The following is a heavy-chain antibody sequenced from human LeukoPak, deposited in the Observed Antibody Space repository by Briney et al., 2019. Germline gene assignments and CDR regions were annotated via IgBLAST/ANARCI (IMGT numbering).Heavy chain of an antibody. J-gene: IGHJ4*02. V-gene: IGHV4-34*01. CDR2: INHSGST. Sequence: SETLSLTCAVYGGSFSGYYWSWIRQPPGKGLEWIGEINHSGSTNYNPSLKSRVTISVDTSKNQFSLKLSSVTAADTAVYYCARGRRGYFDWLLSYWGQGTLVTVSS. CDR1: GGSFSGYY. CDR3: ARGRRGYFDWLLSY. D-gene: IGHD3-9*01.